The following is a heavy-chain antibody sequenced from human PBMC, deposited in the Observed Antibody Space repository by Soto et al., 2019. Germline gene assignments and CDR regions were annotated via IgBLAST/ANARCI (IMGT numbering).Heavy chain of an antibody. CDR2: IRNKANSYTT. D-gene: IGHD2-2*02. V-gene: IGHV3-72*01. J-gene: IGHJ6*02. Sequence: GGSLRLSCAASGFTFSDHYMDWVRQAPGKGLEWVGRIRNKANSYTTEYAASVKGRFSVSRDDSKNSLYLQMNSLKTEDTAVYYCARGGYCSYTSCHSDYYGMDVWGQGTTVTVSS. CDR1: GFTFSDHY. CDR3: ARGGYCSYTSCHSDYYGMDV.